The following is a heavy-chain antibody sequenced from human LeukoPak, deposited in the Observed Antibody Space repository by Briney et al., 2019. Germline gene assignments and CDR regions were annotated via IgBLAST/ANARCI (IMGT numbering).Heavy chain of an antibody. Sequence: QAGGSLRLSCAASGFIFDESDMTWVRQVPGKGLEWVSGINWNATSVDYADPVKGRFTISRDNAKNSVYLQMNSLRAEDTALYYCAKDIELRYFDWLFPAGPFDYWGQGTLVTVSS. J-gene: IGHJ4*02. CDR3: AKDIELRYFDWLFPAGPFDY. D-gene: IGHD3-9*01. CDR1: GFIFDESD. CDR2: INWNATSV. V-gene: IGHV3-9*01.